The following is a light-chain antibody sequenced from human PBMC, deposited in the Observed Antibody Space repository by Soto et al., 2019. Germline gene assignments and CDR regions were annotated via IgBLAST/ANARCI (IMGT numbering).Light chain of an antibody. Sequence: QSVLTQPPSASGTPGQRVTISCSGSISNLGSNFIYWYQQLPGAAPKLLISRNNERPSGVPDRFSGSKSGTSASLSISGLRSEDEADSHYSAWDDSLSAVVFGGGTKLTVL. CDR2: RNN. CDR1: ISNLGSNF. J-gene: IGLJ3*02. V-gene: IGLV1-47*01. CDR3: SAWDDSLSAVV.